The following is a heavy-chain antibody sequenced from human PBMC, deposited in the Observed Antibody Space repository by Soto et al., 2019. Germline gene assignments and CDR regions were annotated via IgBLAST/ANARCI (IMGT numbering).Heavy chain of an antibody. CDR1: GYTFTGYY. CDR3: ARIHRRSTRIIGYCSGGSCYVLGY. J-gene: IGHJ4*02. Sequence: ASVKVSCKASGYTFTGYYMHWVRQAPGQGPEWMGWINPNSGGTNYAQKFQGRVTMTRDTSISTAYMELSRLRSDDTAVYYCARIHRRSTRIIGYCSGGSCYVLGYWGQGTLVTVSS. CDR2: INPNSGGT. V-gene: IGHV1-2*02. D-gene: IGHD2-15*01.